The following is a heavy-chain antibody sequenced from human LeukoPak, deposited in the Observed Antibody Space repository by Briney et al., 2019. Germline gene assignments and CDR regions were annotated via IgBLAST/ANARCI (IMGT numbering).Heavy chain of an antibody. CDR3: ARESRAGYDDVWESYRYTGLDY. CDR2: ISSSGSTI. V-gene: IGHV3-48*03. Sequence: PGGSLRLSCAASGFAFITYEMNWVRQAPGKGLERVSYISSSGSTIYYADSVKGRFTISRDNAKKSLYLQMNSLRAEDTAVYYCARESRAGYDDVWESYRYTGLDYWGQGTLVTVSS. J-gene: IGHJ4*02. CDR1: GFAFITYE. D-gene: IGHD3-16*02.